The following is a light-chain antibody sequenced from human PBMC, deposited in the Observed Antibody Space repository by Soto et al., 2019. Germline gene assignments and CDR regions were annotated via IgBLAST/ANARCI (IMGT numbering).Light chain of an antibody. J-gene: IGLJ1*01. V-gene: IGLV1-44*01. Sequence: QSVLTQPPSASGTPGQRVTISCSGSSSNIGRNTANWYQQLPGTAPKLLIYNNNQRHSGVTDRFSGSKSGTSASLAISGLQSDHEADYYCAAWDDSLRGYVFGAGTKVTVL. CDR2: NNN. CDR1: SSNIGRNT. CDR3: AAWDDSLRGYV.